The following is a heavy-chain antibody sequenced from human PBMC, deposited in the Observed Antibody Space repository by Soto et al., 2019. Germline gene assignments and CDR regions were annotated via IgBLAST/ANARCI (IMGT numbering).Heavy chain of an antibody. Sequence: GGSLRLSCAASGFTFKLYTMHWVRQAPGKGLEWVSFCTPSSSSISYADSVEGRFTISRDNARNSLYLQIHNLRAEDTAVYYCARDAASSLDHWGQGTLVTVSS. CDR2: CTPSSSSI. D-gene: IGHD6-13*01. V-gene: IGHV3-21*01. J-gene: IGHJ4*02. CDR1: GFTFKLYT. CDR3: ARDAASSLDH.